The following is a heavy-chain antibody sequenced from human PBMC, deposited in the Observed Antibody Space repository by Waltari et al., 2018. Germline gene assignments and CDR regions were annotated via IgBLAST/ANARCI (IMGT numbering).Heavy chain of an antibody. Sequence: EVQLVESGGELVQPGGSLRLSCAASGFNFRNYGMNWVRQAPGKGLQGVASITSDGSGTYYADTVKGRFTTSRDNSNNTVFLQMNSLRVKDTALYYCAKHQLLQAYYYSMDVWGKGTTVTVSS. J-gene: IGHJ6*03. V-gene: IGHV3-23*04. CDR1: GFNFRNYG. CDR3: AKHQLLQAYYYSMDV. CDR2: ITSDGSGT. D-gene: IGHD2-2*01.